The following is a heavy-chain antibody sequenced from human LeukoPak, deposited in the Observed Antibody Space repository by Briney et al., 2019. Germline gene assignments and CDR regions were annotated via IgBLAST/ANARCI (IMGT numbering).Heavy chain of an antibody. CDR3: ARSSEAPKMDYGDYRTSFDY. CDR1: GFTFSSYS. CDR2: IKQDGSEK. Sequence: GGSLRLSCAASGFTFSSYSMNWVRQAPGKGLEWVANIKQDGSEKYYVDSVKGRFTISRDNAKNSLYLQMNSLRAEDTAVYYCARSSEAPKMDYGDYRTSFDYWGQGTLVTVSS. J-gene: IGHJ4*02. V-gene: IGHV3-7*01. D-gene: IGHD4-17*01.